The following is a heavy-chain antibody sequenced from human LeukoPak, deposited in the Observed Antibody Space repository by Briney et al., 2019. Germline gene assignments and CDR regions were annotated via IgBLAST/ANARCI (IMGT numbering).Heavy chain of an antibody. Sequence: PSETLSLTCAVSGYSISSGYYWGWIRQPPGKGLEGIGSIYHSGSTYYNPSLKSRVTISVDTSKNQFSLKLSSVTAADTAVYYCARETTYGSGSFDNDAFDIWGQGTMVTVSS. V-gene: IGHV4-38-2*02. CDR1: GYSISSGYY. J-gene: IGHJ3*02. CDR3: ARETTYGSGSFDNDAFDI. D-gene: IGHD3-10*01. CDR2: IYHSGST.